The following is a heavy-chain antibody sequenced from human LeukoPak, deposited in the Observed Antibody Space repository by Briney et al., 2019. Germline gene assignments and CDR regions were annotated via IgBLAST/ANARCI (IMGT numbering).Heavy chain of an antibody. Sequence: PGRSLRLSCAASGFTFDDYAMHWVRQAPGKGLEWVSGISWNSGSIGYADSVKGRFTISRDNAKNSLYLQMNSLRAEDTALYYCAKDIRGWFGELIYWGQGTLVTVSS. CDR1: GFTFDDYA. V-gene: IGHV3-9*01. CDR2: ISWNSGSI. J-gene: IGHJ4*02. D-gene: IGHD3-10*01. CDR3: AKDIRGWFGELIY.